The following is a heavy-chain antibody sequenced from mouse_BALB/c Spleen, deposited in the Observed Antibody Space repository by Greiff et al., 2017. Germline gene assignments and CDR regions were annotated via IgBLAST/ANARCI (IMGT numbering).Heavy chain of an antibody. V-gene: IGHV1S137*01. Sequence: QVQLQQSGAELVRPGVSVKISCKGSGYTFTDYAMHWVKQSHAKSLEWIGVISTYYGDASYNQKFKGKATMTVDKSSSTAYMELARLTSEDSAIYYCARSNWDGTRAMDYWGQGTAVTVSS. J-gene: IGHJ4*01. CDR2: ISTYYGDA. D-gene: IGHD4-1*01. CDR1: GYTFTDYA. CDR3: ARSNWDGTRAMDY.